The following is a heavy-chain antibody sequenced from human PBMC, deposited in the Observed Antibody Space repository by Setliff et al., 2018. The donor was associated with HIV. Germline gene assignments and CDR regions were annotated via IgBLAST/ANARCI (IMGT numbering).Heavy chain of an antibody. CDR1: GGTLTNSA. D-gene: IGHD1-7*01. CDR3: ATDRGTY. CDR2: INPSGGST. J-gene: IGHJ4*02. Sequence: VSVKVSCKASGGTLTNSAIGWVRQAPGQGPEWMGVINPSGGSTIYAQKFQGRVTMTRDTSTSTVYMQLSTLRSEDTAVYYCATDRGTYWGQGTLVTVSS. V-gene: IGHV1-46*01.